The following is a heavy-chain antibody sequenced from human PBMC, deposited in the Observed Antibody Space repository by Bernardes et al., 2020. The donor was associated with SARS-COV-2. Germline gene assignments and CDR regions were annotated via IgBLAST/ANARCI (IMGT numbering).Heavy chain of an antibody. D-gene: IGHD2-2*02. Sequence: SETLSLTCTVSGGSISSSSYYWGWIRQPPGKGLEWIGSIYYSGSTYYNPSLKSRVTISVDTSKNQFSLKLSSVTAADTAVYYCAREARETGYCSSTSCYTYYYYYMDVWGKGTTVTVSS. V-gene: IGHV4-39*07. CDR1: GGSISSSSYY. CDR3: AREARETGYCSSTSCYTYYYYYMDV. J-gene: IGHJ6*03. CDR2: IYYSGST.